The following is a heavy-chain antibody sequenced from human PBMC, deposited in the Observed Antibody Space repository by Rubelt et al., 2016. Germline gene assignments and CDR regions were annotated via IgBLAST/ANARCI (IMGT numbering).Heavy chain of an antibody. J-gene: IGHJ3*02. CDR2: INPSGGST. CDR3: AGESGIGGSYSHDAFDI. CDR1: GYTFTGSY. Sequence: QVQLVQSGAEVKKPGASVKVSCKASGYTFTGSYLHWVRQAPGQGLEWMGIINPSGGSTSYDQKFQGRVTMTRDPSASTVYMELSSLRSEDTAVYYCAGESGIGGSYSHDAFDIWGQGTMVTVSS. D-gene: IGHD1-26*01. V-gene: IGHV1-46*01.